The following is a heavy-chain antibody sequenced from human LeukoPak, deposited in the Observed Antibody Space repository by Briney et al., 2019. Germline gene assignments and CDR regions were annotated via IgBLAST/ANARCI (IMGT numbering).Heavy chain of an antibody. CDR2: IFYSGRT. J-gene: IGHJ4*02. V-gene: IGHV4-61*03. CDR3: TRGQKYISGYTVTELGSGYFDY. D-gene: IGHD5-18*01. CDR1: GYSISSGYY. Sequence: SETLSLTCTVSGYSISSGYYWSWIRQPPGKGLEWIGYIFYSGRTSYNPSLKSRVTISVDTSKNHFSLTLSSVTAADTAVYYCTRGQKYISGYTVTELGSGYFDYWGQGTLVTVSS.